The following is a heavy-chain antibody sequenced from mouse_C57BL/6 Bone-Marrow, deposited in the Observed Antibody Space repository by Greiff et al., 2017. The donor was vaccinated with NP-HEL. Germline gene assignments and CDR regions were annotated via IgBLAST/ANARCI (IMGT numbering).Heavy chain of an antibody. Sequence: VQLQQSGPELVKPGASVKISCKASGYTFTDYYMNWVKQSHGKSLEWIGDINTNNGGTSYNQKFKGQATLTVDKSSSTAYIELRILTPEYSAVTYYARGGVITSVVARHYYAMDYWGQGTSVTVSS. J-gene: IGHJ4*01. CDR2: INTNNGGT. CDR1: GYTFTDYY. CDR3: ARGGVITSVVARHYYAMDY. V-gene: IGHV1-26*01. D-gene: IGHD1-1*01.